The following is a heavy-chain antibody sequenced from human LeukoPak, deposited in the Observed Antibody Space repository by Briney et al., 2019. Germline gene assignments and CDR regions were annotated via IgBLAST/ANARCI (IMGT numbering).Heavy chain of an antibody. V-gene: IGHV3-30*04. Sequence: GGSLRLSCAASGFTFSSHAMHWVRQAPGKGLEWVAVISYDGSNKYYADSVKGRFTISRDNSKNTLYLQMNSLRAEDTAVYYCARALGGNTVTNRGYGMDVWGQGTTVTVSS. CDR2: ISYDGSNK. J-gene: IGHJ6*02. D-gene: IGHD4-17*01. CDR3: ARALGGNTVTNRGYGMDV. CDR1: GFTFSSHA.